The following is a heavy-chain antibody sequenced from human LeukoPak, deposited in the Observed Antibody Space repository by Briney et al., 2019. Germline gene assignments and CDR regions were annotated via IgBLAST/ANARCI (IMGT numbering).Heavy chain of an antibody. Sequence: GGSLRLSCAACGFTFSSYEMNWVRQVPGKGLEWVSYISSSGSTIYYADSVKGRFTISRDNAKNSLYLQMNSLRAEDTAVYYCARDMGGYFDLWGRGTLVTVSS. CDR1: GFTFSSYE. D-gene: IGHD1-26*01. CDR2: ISSSGSTI. CDR3: ARDMGGYFDL. J-gene: IGHJ2*01. V-gene: IGHV3-48*03.